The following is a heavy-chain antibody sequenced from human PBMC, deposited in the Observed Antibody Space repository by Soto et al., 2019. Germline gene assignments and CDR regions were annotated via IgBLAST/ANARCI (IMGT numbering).Heavy chain of an antibody. D-gene: IGHD4-17*01. V-gene: IGHV5-51*01. CDR2: IYPGDSDT. Sequence: PGESLKISCKGSGYSFTSYWIGWVRQMPGKGLEWMGIIYPGDSDTGYSPSFQGQVTISADKSISTAYLQWSSLKASDTAMYYCARRLYGGNDPYYYYGMDVWGQGTTVTVSS. J-gene: IGHJ6*02. CDR3: ARRLYGGNDPYYYYGMDV. CDR1: GYSFTSYW.